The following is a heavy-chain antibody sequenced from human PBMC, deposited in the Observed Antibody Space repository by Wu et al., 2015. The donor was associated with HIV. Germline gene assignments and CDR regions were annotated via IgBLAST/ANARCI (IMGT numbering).Heavy chain of an antibody. J-gene: IGHJ3*02. CDR3: ARESYYDSSGWRQLERNAFDI. D-gene: IGHD3-22*01. Sequence: QVQLVQSGAEVKKPGSSVKVSCKASGGTFSSYAISWVRQAPGQGLEWMGRIIPIFGTANYAQKFQGRVTITADESTSTAYMELSSLRSEDTAVYYCARESYYDSSGWRQLERNAFDIWGQGTMVTVSS. V-gene: IGHV1-69*13. CDR1: GGTFSSYA. CDR2: IIPIFGTA.